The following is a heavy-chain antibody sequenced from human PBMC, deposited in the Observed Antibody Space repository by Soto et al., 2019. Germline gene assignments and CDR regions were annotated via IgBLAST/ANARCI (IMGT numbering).Heavy chain of an antibody. J-gene: IGHJ4*02. CDR1: GGSFSGYY. CDR2: INHSGST. D-gene: IGHD3-3*01. CDR3: ARMSDFWSGYYVVYFDY. V-gene: IGHV4-34*01. Sequence: TSETLSLTCAVYGGSFSGYYWSWIRQPPGKGLEWIGEINHSGSTNYNPSLKSRVTISVDTSKNQFSLKLSSVTAADTAVYYCARMSDFWSGYYVVYFDYWGQGTLVTVSS.